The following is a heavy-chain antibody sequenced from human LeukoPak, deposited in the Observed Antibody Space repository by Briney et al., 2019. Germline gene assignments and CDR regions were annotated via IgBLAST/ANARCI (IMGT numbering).Heavy chain of an antibody. V-gene: IGHV1-69*13. D-gene: IGHD3-22*01. J-gene: IGHJ4*02. CDR2: IIPIFGTA. Sequence: GASVKVSCKASGGTFSSYAISWVRQAPGQGLEWMGGIIPIFGTANYAQKFQGRVTITADESTSTAYMALSSLRSEDTAVYYCARSEFDDSSGYYYGYWGQGTLVTVSS. CDR3: ARSEFDDSSGYYYGY. CDR1: GGTFSSYA.